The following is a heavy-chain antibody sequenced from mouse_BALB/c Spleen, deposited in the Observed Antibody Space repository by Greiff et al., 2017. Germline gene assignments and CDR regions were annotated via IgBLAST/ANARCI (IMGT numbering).Heavy chain of an antibody. J-gene: IGHJ3*01. CDR2: IDTANGTT. V-gene: IGHV14-3*02. CDR3: AREDSAPFFAY. D-gene: IGHD3-1*01. Sequence: VQLKQPGAELVKPGASVKLSCTATGFNIKDTYMHWVKQRPEQGLEGIGRIDTANGTTKYDPKYQGKATITADTSSNTAYLQLSSLTSENTAVYYCAREDSAPFFAYWGRGSLVTVSA. CDR1: GFNIKDTY.